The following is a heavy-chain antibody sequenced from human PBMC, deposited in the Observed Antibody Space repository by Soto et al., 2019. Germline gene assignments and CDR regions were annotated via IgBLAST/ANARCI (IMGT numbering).Heavy chain of an antibody. CDR3: ARARLWFGELENYYFDY. CDR1: GGSISSYY. V-gene: IGHV4-59*01. D-gene: IGHD3-10*01. CDR2: IYYSGST. Sequence: PSETLSLTCTVSGGSISSYYWSWIRQPPGKGLEWIGYIYYSGSTNYNPSLKSRVTISVDTSKNQFSLKLSSVTAADTAVYYCARARLWFGELENYYFDYWGQGTLVTVSS. J-gene: IGHJ4*02.